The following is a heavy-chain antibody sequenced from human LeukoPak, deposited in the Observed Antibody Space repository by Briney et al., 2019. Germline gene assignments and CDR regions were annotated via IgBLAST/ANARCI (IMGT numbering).Heavy chain of an antibody. V-gene: IGHV5-51*01. CDR3: VRHTYNYYYGMDV. D-gene: IGHD2-21*01. J-gene: IGHJ6*02. CDR2: IYPGDSDS. Sequence: GESLKISCKGSGYSFTSYWIGWVRQMPGKGLEWMGIIYPGDSDSRYSPSFQGQVTISADKSISTAYLQWSSLKASDTAMYYCVRHTYNYYYGMDVWGQGTTVTVSS. CDR1: GYSFTSYW.